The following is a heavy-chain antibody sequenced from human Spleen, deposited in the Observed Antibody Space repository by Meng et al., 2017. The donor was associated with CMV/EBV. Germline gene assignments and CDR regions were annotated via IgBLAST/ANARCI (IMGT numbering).Heavy chain of an antibody. CDR2: IGNRGSTT. CDR1: GSTCGAFF. D-gene: IGHD3-10*01. V-gene: IGHV3-11*01. Sequence: SLAALGSTCGAFFMMCIRQGPGEGLEWVSYIGNRGSTTYYADSVKGRFTISRDNAKSSLYLQMNSLRAEDTAVYYCVRGGGWFAEFHWGQGTLVTVSS. J-gene: IGHJ4*02. CDR3: VRGGGWFAEFH.